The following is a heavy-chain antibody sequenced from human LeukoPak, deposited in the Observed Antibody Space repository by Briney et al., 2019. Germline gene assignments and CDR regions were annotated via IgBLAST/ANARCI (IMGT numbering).Heavy chain of an antibody. V-gene: IGHV3-21*01. CDR2: ISSSSSYI. J-gene: IGHJ4*02. CDR1: GFTFSSYS. Sequence: GGSLRLSCAASGFTFSSYSMNWVRQAPRKGLEWVSSISSSSSYIYYAGSVKGRFTISRDNAKNSLYLQMNSLRAEDTAVYYCARAYYYDSSGVPYYFDYWGQGTLVTVSS. CDR3: ARAYYYDSSGVPYYFDY. D-gene: IGHD3-22*01.